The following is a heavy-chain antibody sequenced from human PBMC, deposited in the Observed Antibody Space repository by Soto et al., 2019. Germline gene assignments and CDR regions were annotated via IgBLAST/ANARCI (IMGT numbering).Heavy chain of an antibody. CDR2: ISGSGDST. V-gene: IGHV3-23*01. CDR1: GFIFRNYA. J-gene: IGHJ4*02. D-gene: IGHD4-4*01. Sequence: GGSLRLSCAASGFIFRNYAMSWVRQAPGKGLEWVSVISGSGDSTYYADSVKGRFTISRDNSKNTLYLQMNSLRPEDTAVYYCAKHRLHAYFDYWGQGTLVTVSS. CDR3: AKHRLHAYFDY.